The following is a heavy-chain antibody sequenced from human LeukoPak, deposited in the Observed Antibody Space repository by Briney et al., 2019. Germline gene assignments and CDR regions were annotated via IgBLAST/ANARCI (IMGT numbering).Heavy chain of an antibody. CDR1: GFTFGDYA. D-gene: IGHD6-13*01. CDR3: TRGVGQQLIPPDY. J-gene: IGHJ4*02. Sequence: GGSLRLSCTASGFTFGDYAMSWFRQAPGKGLEWVGFIRSKTYGGTTGYAASVKDTFTISRDDSKSVVYLQMNSLKTEDTAFYYCTRGVGQQLIPPDYWGQGTLDTVSS. V-gene: IGHV3-49*03. CDR2: IRSKTYGGTT.